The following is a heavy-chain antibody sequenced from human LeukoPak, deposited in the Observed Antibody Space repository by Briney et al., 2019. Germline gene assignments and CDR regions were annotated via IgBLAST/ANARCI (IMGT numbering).Heavy chain of an antibody. D-gene: IGHD6-13*01. Sequence: ASVKVSCKASGYTFTGYYMHWVRQAPRQGLEWVGWINTNSGGTNYAQKFQGRVTMTRDTSISTAYMELSTLRSDDTAVYYCAREPSADFIAAVWTPFDYWGQGTLVTVSS. CDR2: INTNSGGT. CDR3: AREPSADFIAAVWTPFDY. J-gene: IGHJ4*02. V-gene: IGHV1-2*02. CDR1: GYTFTGYY.